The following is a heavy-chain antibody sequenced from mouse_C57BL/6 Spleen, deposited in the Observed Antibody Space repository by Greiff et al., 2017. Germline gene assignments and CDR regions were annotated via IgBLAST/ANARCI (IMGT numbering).Heavy chain of an antibody. J-gene: IGHJ2*01. CDR2: LDPSDSYT. Sequence: QVQLQQPGAELVMPGASVKLSCKASGYTFTSYWMHWVKQRPGQGLEWIGELDPSDSYTNYNQKFKGKSTLTVDKSSSTAYMQLSSLTSEDSAVYYCARGGYGSSPLDYWGQGTTLTVSS. CDR3: ARGGYGSSPLDY. D-gene: IGHD1-1*01. V-gene: IGHV1-69*01. CDR1: GYTFTSYW.